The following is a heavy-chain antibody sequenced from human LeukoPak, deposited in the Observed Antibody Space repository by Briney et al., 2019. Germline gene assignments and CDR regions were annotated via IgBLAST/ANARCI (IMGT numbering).Heavy chain of an antibody. Sequence: SETLSLTCSVSGGSISTYSWNWIRQPPGKGLEWIGYVYYSGSTNYNPSLKSRVTISIDTPKNQFSLKLSSVTAADTAVYYCARVDGDYFDYWGQGTLVTISS. J-gene: IGHJ4*02. D-gene: IGHD4-17*01. CDR2: VYYSGST. V-gene: IGHV4-59*01. CDR1: GGSISTYS. CDR3: ARVDGDYFDY.